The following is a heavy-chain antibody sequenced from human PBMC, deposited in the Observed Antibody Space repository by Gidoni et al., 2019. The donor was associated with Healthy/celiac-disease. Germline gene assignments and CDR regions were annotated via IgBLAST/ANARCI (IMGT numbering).Heavy chain of an antibody. CDR1: GFTFSDYY. D-gene: IGHD3-22*01. V-gene: IGHV3-11*06. Sequence: QVQLVESGGGLVQPGGSLRLSCAASGFTFSDYYMSWIRQAPGKGLEWVSYISSSSSYTNYADSVKGRFTISRDNAKNSLYLQMNSLRAEDTAVYYCARDSHYYDSSGYYYVDAFDIWGQGTMVTVSS. J-gene: IGHJ3*02. CDR3: ARDSHYYDSSGYYYVDAFDI. CDR2: ISSSSSYT.